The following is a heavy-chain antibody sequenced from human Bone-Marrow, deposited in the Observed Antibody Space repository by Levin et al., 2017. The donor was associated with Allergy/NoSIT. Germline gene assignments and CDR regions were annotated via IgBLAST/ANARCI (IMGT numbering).Heavy chain of an antibody. CDR3: ARDKAPVTNVWGSYRWVY. V-gene: IGHV3-30-3*01. Sequence: GESLKISCAASGITFSDCAFHWVRQAPGKGLEWVAVISYDGTNKYYGDSVKGRVTISRDNSKNTLYLQMNSLRAEDTAVYYCARDKAPVTNVWGSYRWVYWGQGTLVTVSS. J-gene: IGHJ4*02. CDR1: GITFSDCA. D-gene: IGHD3-16*02. CDR2: ISYDGTNK.